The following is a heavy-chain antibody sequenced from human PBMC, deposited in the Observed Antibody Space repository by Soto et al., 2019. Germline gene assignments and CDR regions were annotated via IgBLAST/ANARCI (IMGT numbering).Heavy chain of an antibody. V-gene: IGHV3-7*01. J-gene: IGHJ5*02. CDR1: GFTFSSYW. CDR2: IKQDGSEK. CDR3: ASSVMTTVTSNWFDT. D-gene: IGHD4-4*01. Sequence: GGSLRLSCAASGFTFSSYWMSWVRQAPGKGLEWVANIKQDGSEKYYVDSVKGRFTISRDNAKNSLYLQMNSLRAEDTAVYYCASSVMTTVTSNWFDTWGQGTLVTVSS.